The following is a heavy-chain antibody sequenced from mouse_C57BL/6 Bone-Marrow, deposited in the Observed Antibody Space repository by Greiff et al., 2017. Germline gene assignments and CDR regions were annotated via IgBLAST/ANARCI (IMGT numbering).Heavy chain of an antibody. CDR3: ARAVITTVVPSFDY. V-gene: IGHV1-26*01. CDR1: GYTFTDYY. Sequence: VQLQQSGPELVKPGASVKISCKASGYTFTDYYMNWVKQSHGKSLEWIGDINPNNGGTSYNQKFKGKATLTVDKSSSTAYMELRSLTSEDSAVYYCARAVITTVVPSFDYWGQGTTLTVSS. J-gene: IGHJ2*01. D-gene: IGHD1-1*01. CDR2: INPNNGGT.